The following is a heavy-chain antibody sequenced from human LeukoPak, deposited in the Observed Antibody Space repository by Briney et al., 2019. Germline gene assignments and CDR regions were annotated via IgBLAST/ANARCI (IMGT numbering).Heavy chain of an antibody. CDR1: GTSITRDY. J-gene: IGHJ6*02. CDR2: ISYSGST. CDR3: ARGDESLVYGMDV. Sequence: SETLSLTCTVSGTSITRDYWTWIRQPPGKGLEWVGYISYSGSTHYSPSLSSRVSISLDTSKNQFSLRLKSVTAADTAVYYCARGDESLVYGMDVWGQGTTVTVSS. V-gene: IGHV4-59*08.